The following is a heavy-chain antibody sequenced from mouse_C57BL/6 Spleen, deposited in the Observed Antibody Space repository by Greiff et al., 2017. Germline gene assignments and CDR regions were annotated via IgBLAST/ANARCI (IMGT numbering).Heavy chain of an antibody. CDR1: GYTFTSYW. J-gene: IGHJ1*03. Sequence: QVQLKQPGAELVKPGASVTLSCKASGYTFTSYWMHWVKQRPGQGLEWIGMIHPNSGSTNYNEKFKSKATLTVDKSSSTAYMQLSSLTSEDSAVYYCARSRYYGSDWYFDVWGTGTTVTVSS. D-gene: IGHD1-1*01. CDR3: ARSRYYGSDWYFDV. CDR2: IHPNSGST. V-gene: IGHV1-64*01.